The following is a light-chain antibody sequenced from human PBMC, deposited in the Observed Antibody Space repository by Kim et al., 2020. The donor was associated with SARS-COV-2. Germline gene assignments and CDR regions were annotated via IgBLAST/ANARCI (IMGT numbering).Light chain of an antibody. J-gene: IGLJ2*01. CDR1: SLRMSY. Sequence: SSELTQDPAVSVALGQTVTITCQGDSLRMSYASWYQQKPGQAPVLVFYGENSRPSGIPDRFFGSSSRDTASLTITGAQAEDEADYYCNSWDHSNDQVLFGGGTQLTVL. V-gene: IGLV3-19*01. CDR2: GEN. CDR3: NSWDHSNDQVL.